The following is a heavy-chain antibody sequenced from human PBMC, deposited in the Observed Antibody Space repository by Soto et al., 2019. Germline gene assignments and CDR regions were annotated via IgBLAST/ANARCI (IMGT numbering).Heavy chain of an antibody. D-gene: IGHD7-27*01. CDR2: IHSDGSST. V-gene: IGHV3-74*01. CDR1: GFTFSYYW. J-gene: IGHJ3*01. CDR3: ARGDRGDFDL. Sequence: EVQLLESGGGLVQPGESLRLSCAASGFTFSYYWMRWVRQAPGMGLVWVSRIHSDGSSTTYADSVKGRFTISRDNARNTLYLQLNRLRAEDTAVYYCARGDRGDFDLWGQGTVVTVSS.